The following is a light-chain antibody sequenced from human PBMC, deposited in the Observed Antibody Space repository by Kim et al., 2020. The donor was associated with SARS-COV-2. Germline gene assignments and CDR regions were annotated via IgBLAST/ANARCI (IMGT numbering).Light chain of an antibody. CDR3: QQYNSYPWT. CDR1: QSISYW. J-gene: IGKJ1*01. V-gene: IGKV1-5*03. Sequence: DIQMTQSPSTLSASVGDRVTITCRASQSISYWLAWYQQRSGKAPKLLIYMASNLQSGVPSRFSGSVSGTEFTLTISSLQPDDFATYICQQYNSYPWTFGQGTKVDIK. CDR2: MAS.